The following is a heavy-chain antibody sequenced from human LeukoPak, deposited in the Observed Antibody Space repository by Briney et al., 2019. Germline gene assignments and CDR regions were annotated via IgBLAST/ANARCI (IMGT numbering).Heavy chain of an antibody. CDR1: GYTFTSYG. CDR2: ISAYNGNT. V-gene: IGHV1-18*01. Sequence: ASVKVSCKASGYTFTSYGISWVRQAPGQGLEWMGWISAYNGNTNYAQKLQGRVTMTTDTSTSTAYMELRSLRSDDTAVYYCARDYDILTGYYVSTTGAYNGFDPWGQGTLVTVSS. D-gene: IGHD3-9*01. J-gene: IGHJ5*02. CDR3: ARDYDILTGYYVSTTGAYNGFDP.